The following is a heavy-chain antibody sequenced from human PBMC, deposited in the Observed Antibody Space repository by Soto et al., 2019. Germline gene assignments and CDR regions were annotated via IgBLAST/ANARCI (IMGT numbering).Heavy chain of an antibody. CDR1: GGSISSSSYY. Sequence: QLQLQESCPGLVKPSETLSLTCTVSGGSISSSSYYWGWIRQPPGKGLEWIGSIYYSGSTYYNPSLKSRVTISVDTSKNQFSLKLSSVTAADTAVYYCARLFGSLVGWFDPWGQGTLVTVSS. CDR3: ARLFGSLVGWFDP. CDR2: IYYSGST. V-gene: IGHV4-39*01. D-gene: IGHD3-10*01. J-gene: IGHJ5*02.